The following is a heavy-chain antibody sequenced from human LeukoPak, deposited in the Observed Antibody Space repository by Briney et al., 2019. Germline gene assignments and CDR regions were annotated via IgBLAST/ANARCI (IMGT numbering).Heavy chain of an antibody. V-gene: IGHV4-34*01. D-gene: IGHD3-10*01. CDR2: INHSGSI. CDR3: ARGLKEHMVRRLGRYFDY. CDR1: GGSFSGYY. Sequence: SETLSLTCAVYGGSFSGYYWSWIRQPPGKGLEWIGEINHSGSINYNPSLKSRVTISVDTSKNQFSLKLSSVTAADTAVYYCARGLKEHMVRRLGRYFDYWGQGTLVTVSS. J-gene: IGHJ4*02.